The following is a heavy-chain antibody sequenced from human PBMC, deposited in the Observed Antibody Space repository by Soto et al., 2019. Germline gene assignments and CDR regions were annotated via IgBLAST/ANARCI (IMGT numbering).Heavy chain of an antibody. CDR1: GGSVSSNSAA. CDR3: AGPSSLQWYYMDV. J-gene: IGHJ6*03. D-gene: IGHD6-19*01. CDR2: TYYRSRWYN. V-gene: IGHV6-1*01. Sequence: SQTLSLTCAISGGSVSSNSAAWNWIGQSPSRGLEWLGRTYYRSRWYNDYAVSVRSRITVNADTSKNQVSLHLNSVTPEDTAVYYCAGPSSLQWYYMDVWDKGTTVTVSS.